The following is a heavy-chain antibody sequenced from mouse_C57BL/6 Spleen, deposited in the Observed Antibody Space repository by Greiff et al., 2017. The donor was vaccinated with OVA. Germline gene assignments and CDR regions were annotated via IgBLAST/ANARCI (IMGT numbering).Heavy chain of an antibody. D-gene: IGHD1-1*01. J-gene: IGHJ4*01. CDR1: GYTFTSYW. CDR2: IDPSDSET. CDR3: ARYYYGSSHYYAMDY. V-gene: IGHV1-52*01. Sequence: QVQLQQPGAELVRPGSSVKLSCKASGYTFTSYWMHWVKQRPIQGLEWIGNIDPSDSETHYNQKFKDKATLTVDKSSSTAYMQLSSLSSEDSAVYYCARYYYGSSHYYAMDYWGQGTSVTVSS.